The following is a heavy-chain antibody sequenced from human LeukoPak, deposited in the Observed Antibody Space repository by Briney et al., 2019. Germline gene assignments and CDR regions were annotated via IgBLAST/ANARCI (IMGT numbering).Heavy chain of an antibody. J-gene: IGHJ3*02. Sequence: ASVKVSCKASGGTFSSYAISWVRQAPGQGLEWMGRIIPIRGIANYAQKFQGRVTITADKSTSTAYMELSSLRSEDTAVYYCARELVELRRAFDIWGQGTMVTVSS. D-gene: IGHD1-7*01. V-gene: IGHV1-69*04. CDR3: ARELVELRRAFDI. CDR1: GGTFSSYA. CDR2: IIPIRGIA.